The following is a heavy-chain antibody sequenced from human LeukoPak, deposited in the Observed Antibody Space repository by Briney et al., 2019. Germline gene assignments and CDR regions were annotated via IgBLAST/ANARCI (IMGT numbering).Heavy chain of an antibody. CDR2: IYHSGST. V-gene: IGHV4-61*05. CDR3: ARNEAVQGLDY. CDR1: GGSISSNSYY. D-gene: IGHD3-10*01. J-gene: IGHJ4*02. Sequence: PSETLSPTCTVSGGSISSNSYYWSWIRQPPGKGLEWIGEIYHSGSTNYNPSLKSRVTISVDKSKIQFSLKLSSVTAADTAVYYCARNEAVQGLDYWGQGTLVTVSS.